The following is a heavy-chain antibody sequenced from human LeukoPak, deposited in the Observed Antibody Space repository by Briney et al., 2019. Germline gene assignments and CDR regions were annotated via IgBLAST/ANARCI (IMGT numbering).Heavy chain of an antibody. D-gene: IGHD2-2*01. J-gene: IGHJ4*02. Sequence: GGSLRLSCAASGFTFSNDGMGWVRQTQGKGLEWLSSVSGSGANTYYADSVKGRFTISRDNSRDRIYLQMNSLRTDDTAVYYCARLQPLVIPAAKLGFDYWGQGTLVTVSS. CDR3: ARLQPLVIPAAKLGFDY. CDR1: GFTFSNDG. CDR2: VSGSGANT. V-gene: IGHV3-23*01.